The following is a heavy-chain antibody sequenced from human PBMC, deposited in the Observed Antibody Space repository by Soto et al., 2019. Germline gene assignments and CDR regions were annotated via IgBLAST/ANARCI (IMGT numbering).Heavy chain of an antibody. D-gene: IGHD2-21*01. CDR3: ASTYGGDYFDS. J-gene: IGHJ4*02. Sequence: QVQLQESGPGLVKPSQTLSLTCTVSGGSISSGDYYWAWIRQPPGKGLEWIGHIYYRGRTYYNPSLKRRVTIAVDTSKNQFSLNLNSVTASDTAVYFCASTYGGDYFDSWCQGTLVTVSS. CDR1: GGSISSGDYY. CDR2: IYYRGRT. V-gene: IGHV4-30-4*01.